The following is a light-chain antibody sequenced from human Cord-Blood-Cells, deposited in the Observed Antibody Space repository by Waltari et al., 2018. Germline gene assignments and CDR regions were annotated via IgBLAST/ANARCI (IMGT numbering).Light chain of an antibody. CDR3: QAWDSSTAV. CDR2: QDS. Sequence: SYELTPPPSVSVAPGQTASITCSGDKLGANYACWYQQKPGQSPVLVIYQDSKRPSGIPERFSGSNSGNTATLTISGTQAMDEADYYCQAWDSSTAVFGGGTKLTVL. J-gene: IGLJ3*02. V-gene: IGLV3-1*01. CDR1: KLGANY.